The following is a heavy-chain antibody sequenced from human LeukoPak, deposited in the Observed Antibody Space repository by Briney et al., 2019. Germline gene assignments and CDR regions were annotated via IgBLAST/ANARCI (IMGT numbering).Heavy chain of an antibody. CDR2: IYAGGSGT. V-gene: IGHV5-51*01. Sequence: KDGASLKISCRGSGSSFTSHWVGWVRQLPGKGLEWMAIIYAGGSGTRISPSFQGQVTISADKSISTAYLQWSSLKASDTAIYYCTRHIAAAGPDYWGQGTLVTVSS. J-gene: IGHJ4*02. CDR3: TRHIAAAGPDY. D-gene: IGHD6-13*01. CDR1: GSSFTSHW.